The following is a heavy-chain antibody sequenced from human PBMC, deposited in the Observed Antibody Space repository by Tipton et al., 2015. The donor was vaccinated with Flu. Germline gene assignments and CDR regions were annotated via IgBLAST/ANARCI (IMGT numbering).Heavy chain of an antibody. D-gene: IGHD3-9*01. CDR2: IYTSGST. V-gene: IGHV4-4*07. CDR3: ARHDILTGITH. J-gene: IGHJ4*02. Sequence: TLSLTCTVSGGSISSYYWSWIRQPAGKGLEWIGRIYTSGSTNYNPSLKSRVTISVDTSKNQFPLKLSSVTAADTAVYYCARHDILTGITHWGQGTLVTVSS. CDR1: GGSISSYY.